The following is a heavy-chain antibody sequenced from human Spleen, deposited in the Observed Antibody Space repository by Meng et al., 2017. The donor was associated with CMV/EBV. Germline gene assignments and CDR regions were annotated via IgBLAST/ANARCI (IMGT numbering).Heavy chain of an antibody. D-gene: IGHD3-16*01. CDR1: GFIFSNYP. J-gene: IGHJ4*02. CDR3: AKVLGYAYDY. CDR2: IYSGASTT. V-gene: IGHV3-23*03. Sequence: LSCVASGFIFSNYPMTWVRQAPGKGLEWVSVIYSGASTTYYGDSVKGRFTISRDNSKNMLYLQMNSLRAEDTAEYYCAKVLGYAYDYWGRGTLVTVSS.